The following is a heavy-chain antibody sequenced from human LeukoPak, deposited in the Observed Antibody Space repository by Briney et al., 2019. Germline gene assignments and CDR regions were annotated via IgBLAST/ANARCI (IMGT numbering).Heavy chain of an antibody. CDR3: ARHGVRSMWIPDDAFDI. CDR1: GGSISSYH. D-gene: IGHD2-8*01. V-gene: IGHV4-59*08. J-gene: IGHJ3*02. CDR2: IYYSGST. Sequence: SETQSLTCTVSGGSISSYHWSWIRQPPGKGLEWIGYIYYSGSTNYNPSLKSRVTISVDTSKNQFSLKLSSVTAADTAVYYCARHGVRSMWIPDDAFDIWGQGTMVTVSS.